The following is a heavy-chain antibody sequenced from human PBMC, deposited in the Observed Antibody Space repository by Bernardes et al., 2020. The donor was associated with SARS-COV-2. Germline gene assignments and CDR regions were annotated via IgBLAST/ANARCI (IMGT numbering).Heavy chain of an antibody. D-gene: IGHD6-13*01. V-gene: IGHV2-5*02. J-gene: IGHJ5*02. CDR3: AHRRPSTWEGDWFDP. CDR2: IYWDDDK. Sequence: SGPTLVKPTQTLTLTCPFSVFSLSPTGVGVGWIRQPPGKALEWLALIYWDDDKRYSPSLKSRLSITKDTSKNQVVLTMTNVDPVDTATYYCAHRRPSTWEGDWFDPWGQGTLVSVSS. CDR1: VFSLSPTGVG.